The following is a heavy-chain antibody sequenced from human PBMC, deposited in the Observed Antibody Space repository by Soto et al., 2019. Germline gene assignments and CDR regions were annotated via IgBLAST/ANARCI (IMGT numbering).Heavy chain of an antibody. CDR2: ISYDGSNK. J-gene: IGHJ4*02. Sequence: VGSLRLSCAASGFTFSSYAMHWVRQAPGKGLEWVAVISYDGSNKYYADSVKGRFTISRDNSKNTLYLQMNSLRADDTAVYYCGRGRSGQIVIFYWGQGTPVTVSS. V-gene: IGHV3-30-3*01. CDR3: GRGRSGQIVIFY. CDR1: GFTFSSYA. D-gene: IGHD1-26*01.